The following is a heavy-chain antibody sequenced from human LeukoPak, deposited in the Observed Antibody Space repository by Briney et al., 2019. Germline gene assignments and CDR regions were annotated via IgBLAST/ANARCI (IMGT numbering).Heavy chain of an antibody. Sequence: PGGSLRLSCAASGFTFSSYSMNWVRQAPGKGLEWVSYISSSGSTIYYADSVKGRFTISRDNAKNSLYPQMNSLRAEDTAVYYCARNYYDSSGYYYYYYYGMDVWGQGTTVTVSS. D-gene: IGHD3-22*01. CDR3: ARNYYDSSGYYYYYYYGMDV. CDR2: ISSSGSTI. CDR1: GFTFSSYS. J-gene: IGHJ6*02. V-gene: IGHV3-48*04.